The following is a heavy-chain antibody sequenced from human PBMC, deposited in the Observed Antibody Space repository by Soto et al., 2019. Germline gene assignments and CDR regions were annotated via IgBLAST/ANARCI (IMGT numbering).Heavy chain of an antibody. V-gene: IGHV3-7*03. CDR3: ARLSRGPWYMGV. J-gene: IGHJ6*02. Sequence: GGSLRLSCAASGFAFKNSWMAWVRQSPEKGLEWVANINQDGSEKSFVDSVRGRFAISRDNAKNSLYLQMNSLRGEDTAVYHCARLSRGPWYMGVWGPGTTVTVSS. CDR2: INQDGSEK. CDR1: GFAFKNSW. D-gene: IGHD2-15*01.